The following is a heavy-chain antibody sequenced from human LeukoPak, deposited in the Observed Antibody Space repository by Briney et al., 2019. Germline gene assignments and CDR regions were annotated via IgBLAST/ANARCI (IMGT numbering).Heavy chain of an antibody. D-gene: IGHD6-6*01. V-gene: IGHV4-59*08. CDR1: GGSISSYY. Sequence: SETLSLTCTVSGGSISSYYWSWIRQPPGKGLEWIANIFYSGSPNYNPSLKSRVTIFEDKSKNQFSLRLSSVTVADTAVYYCARHFAYSSSSYFDYWGQGNLVTVSS. J-gene: IGHJ4*02. CDR3: ARHFAYSSSSYFDY. CDR2: IFYSGSP.